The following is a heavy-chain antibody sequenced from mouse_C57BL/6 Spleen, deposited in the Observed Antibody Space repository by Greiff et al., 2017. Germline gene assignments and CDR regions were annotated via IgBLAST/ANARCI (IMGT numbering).Heavy chain of an antibody. V-gene: IGHV5-9-1*02. CDR1: GFTFSSYA. D-gene: IGHD1-1*01. Sequence: EVKLMESGEGLVKPGGSLKLSCAASGFTFSSYAMSWVRQTPEKRLEWVAYISSGGDYIYYADTVKGRFTISRDNARNTLYLQMSSLKSEDTAMYYCTRDDYYHYAMDYWGQGTSVTVSS. J-gene: IGHJ4*01. CDR3: TRDDYYHYAMDY. CDR2: ISSGGDYI.